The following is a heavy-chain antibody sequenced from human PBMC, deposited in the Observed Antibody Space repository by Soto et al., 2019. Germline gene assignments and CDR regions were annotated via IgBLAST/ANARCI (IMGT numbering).Heavy chain of an antibody. CDR1: GYTFTAYF. J-gene: IGHJ4*02. CDR3: ARAPYSSSSFFFDS. CDR2: IHPRGSNT. V-gene: IGHV1-46*01. Sequence: ASVKVSCKASGYTFTAYFMHWVRQAPGQGLEWMGIIHPRGSNTNYAQRFKGRVTMTWDTSTSTVYMELSRLRSDDTAVYYCARAPYSSSSFFFDSWGQGTPVTVSS. D-gene: IGHD6-6*01.